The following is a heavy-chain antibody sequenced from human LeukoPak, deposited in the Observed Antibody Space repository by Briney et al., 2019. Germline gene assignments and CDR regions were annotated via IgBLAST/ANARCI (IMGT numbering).Heavy chain of an antibody. CDR3: VRGAYSSSWLNFDY. J-gene: IGHJ4*02. CDR2: IRHDGSNK. Sequence: GGSLRLSCAASGFTFSSYDIHWVRQAPGKGLEWVAFIRHDGSNKYYADSVKGRFTVPRDNSKNTLYLQMNSLRAEDTAVYYCVRGAYSSSWLNFDYWGQGTLVTVSS. V-gene: IGHV3-30*02. CDR1: GFTFSSYD. D-gene: IGHD6-13*01.